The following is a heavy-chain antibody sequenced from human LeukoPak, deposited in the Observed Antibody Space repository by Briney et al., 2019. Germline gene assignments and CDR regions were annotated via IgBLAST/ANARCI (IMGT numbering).Heavy chain of an antibody. D-gene: IGHD3-22*01. CDR2: ISSSSSTI. CDR3: ARYMVSDSSGYYYGFDY. Sequence: GGSLRLSCAASGFTFSSYEMNWVRQAPGKGLEWVSYISSSSSTIYYADSVKGRFTISRDNAKNSLHLQMNSLRDEDTAVYYCARYMVSDSSGYYYGFDYWGQGTLVTVSS. J-gene: IGHJ4*02. V-gene: IGHV3-48*02. CDR1: GFTFSSYE.